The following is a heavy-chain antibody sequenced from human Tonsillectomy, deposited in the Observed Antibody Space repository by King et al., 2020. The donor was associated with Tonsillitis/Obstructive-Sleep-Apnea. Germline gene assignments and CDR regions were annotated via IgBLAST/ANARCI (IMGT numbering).Heavy chain of an antibody. V-gene: IGHV2-5*02. Sequence: TLKESGSTLVKPTQTLTLTCTFSGFSLSTSGVGVGWIRQPPGKALEWLALIYWDDDKRYSPSLKSRLTITKDTSKNQVVLTMTNMDPVDTATYYCARVTIFGVVIGYNWFDPWGQGTLVTVSS. J-gene: IGHJ5*02. CDR1: GFSLSTSGVG. CDR2: IYWDDDK. D-gene: IGHD3-3*01. CDR3: ARVTIFGVVIGYNWFDP.